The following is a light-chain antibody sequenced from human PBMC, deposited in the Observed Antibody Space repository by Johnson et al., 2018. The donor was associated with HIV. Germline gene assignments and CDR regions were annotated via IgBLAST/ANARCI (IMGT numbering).Light chain of an antibody. J-gene: IGLJ1*01. CDR2: ENT. Sequence: QYVLTQPRSVSAAPGQKVTISCSGSSSNIGNKYVSWYQQLPGTAPKLLIYENTKRPSGIPDRFSGSKSGTSATLGITGLQTGDEADYYCGTWDTSLSPGGVFGSGTKVTVL. V-gene: IGLV1-51*02. CDR3: GTWDTSLSPGGV. CDR1: SSNIGNKY.